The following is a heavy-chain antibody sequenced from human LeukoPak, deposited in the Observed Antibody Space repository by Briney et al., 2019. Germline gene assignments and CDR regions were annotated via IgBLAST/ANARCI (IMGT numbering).Heavy chain of an antibody. CDR1: GYTFTSYG. CDR3: ARGGALSGYSS. Sequence: ASVKVSCKASGYTFTSYGISWVRQAPGQGLEWMGWISVNNGNTNYAQKIRGRVTLTTDTSTTTAYMELRSLGSDDTAIYYCARGGALSGYSSWGQGALVTVSS. CDR2: ISVNNGNT. V-gene: IGHV1-18*01. D-gene: IGHD5-12*01. J-gene: IGHJ5*02.